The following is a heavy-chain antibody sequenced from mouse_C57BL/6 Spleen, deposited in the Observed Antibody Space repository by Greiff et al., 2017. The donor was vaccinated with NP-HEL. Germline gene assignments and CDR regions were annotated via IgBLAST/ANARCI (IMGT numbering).Heavy chain of an antibody. J-gene: IGHJ3*01. CDR2: IYPGDGDT. CDR1: GYAFSSYW. D-gene: IGHD1-1*02. V-gene: IGHV1-80*01. CDR3: ARSRTGASFFAY. Sequence: QVQLQQSGAELVKPGASVKISCKASGYAFSSYWMNWVKQRPGKGLEWIGQIYPGDGDTKYNGKFKGKATLTADKSSSTAYMQLSSLTSEDSAVYDCARSRTGASFFAYWGQGTLVTVSA.